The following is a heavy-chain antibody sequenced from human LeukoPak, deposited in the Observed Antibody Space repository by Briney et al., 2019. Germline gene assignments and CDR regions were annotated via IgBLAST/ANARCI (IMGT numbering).Heavy chain of an antibody. Sequence: GASVKVSCKASGYTITNNYMHWVRQAPGQGLEWMGVINPSGTGTSYAQKFQGRVTMTTDTSTSTAYMELRSLRSDDTAVYYCARDRYYDSSGYYRLWGQGTLVTVSS. V-gene: IGHV1-46*01. CDR2: INPSGTGT. CDR3: ARDRYYDSSGYYRL. D-gene: IGHD3-22*01. CDR1: GYTITNNY. J-gene: IGHJ4*02.